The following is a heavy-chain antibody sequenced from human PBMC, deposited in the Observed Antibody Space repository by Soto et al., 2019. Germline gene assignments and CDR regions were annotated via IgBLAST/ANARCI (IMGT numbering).Heavy chain of an antibody. CDR3: ARGDVVVVAATLPFDI. D-gene: IGHD2-15*01. CDR2: ISGSGGNT. CDR1: GFTFSSYA. Sequence: EVQLLESGGGLVQPGGSLRLSCAASGFTFSSYAMSWVRQAPGKGLEWVSTISGSGGNTYYADSVKGRFTISRDNSKNTLYLQMNSLRAEDTAVYYCARGDVVVVAATLPFDIWGQGTMVTVSS. V-gene: IGHV3-23*01. J-gene: IGHJ3*02.